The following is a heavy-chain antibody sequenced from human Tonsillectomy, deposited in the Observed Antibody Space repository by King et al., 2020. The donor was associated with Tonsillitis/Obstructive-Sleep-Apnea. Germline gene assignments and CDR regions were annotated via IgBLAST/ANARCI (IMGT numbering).Heavy chain of an antibody. CDR3: AKEDYGDYISDY. D-gene: IGHD4-17*01. V-gene: IGHV5-10-1*01. CDR2: IDPSDSYT. J-gene: IGHJ4*02. Sequence: QLVQSGAEVKKPGESLRLSCKGSGYSFTSYWISWVRQMPGKGLEWMGRIDPSDSYTNYSPSFQGHVTISADKSISTAYLQWSSLKASDTAMYYCAKEDYGDYISDYWGQGTLVTVSS. CDR1: GYSFTSYW.